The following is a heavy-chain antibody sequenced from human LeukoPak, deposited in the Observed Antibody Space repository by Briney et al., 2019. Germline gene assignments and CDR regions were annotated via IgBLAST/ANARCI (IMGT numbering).Heavy chain of an antibody. CDR2: INSDSGST. J-gene: IGHJ4*02. CDR3: ARDLVVVVGPTLDY. Sequence: ASLKVSCKASGYIFTRYYIHWVRQAPGQGLEWMGIINSDSGSTTYAQKFQGRVTMTSDTSTSTVHMELRGLRSEDTAVYYCARDLVVVVGPTLDYWGQGTLVTVSS. D-gene: IGHD2-15*01. CDR1: GYIFTRYY. V-gene: IGHV1-46*01.